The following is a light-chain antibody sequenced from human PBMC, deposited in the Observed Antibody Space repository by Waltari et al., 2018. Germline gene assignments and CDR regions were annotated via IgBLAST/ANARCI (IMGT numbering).Light chain of an antibody. CDR3: QQFEGT. CDR1: QSVGRN. Sequence: EIVMTQSPATLSVSPGERATFSCRASQSVGRNLAWYQKKPGQAPRLLLYGASTRATGIPGRFSGSGSGTEFTLTISSLQSGDFAVYYCQQFEGTFGQGTKLEI. CDR2: GAS. V-gene: IGKV3-15*01. J-gene: IGKJ2*02.